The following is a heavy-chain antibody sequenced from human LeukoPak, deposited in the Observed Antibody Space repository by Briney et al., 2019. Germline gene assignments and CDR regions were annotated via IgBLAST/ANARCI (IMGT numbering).Heavy chain of an antibody. CDR1: GYSISSGYY. CDR3: ARLSGIYCDRGSCFNYFDS. Sequence: SETLSLTCTVSGYSISSGYYWGWIRQPPGKGLEWIGSIYHSGSTFYNPSLKSRVTISVDTSKNQFPLRLTSVTAADTAVSYCARLSGIYCDRGSCFNYFDSWGQGALVTVSS. J-gene: IGHJ5*01. D-gene: IGHD2-15*01. CDR2: IYHSGST. V-gene: IGHV4-38-2*02.